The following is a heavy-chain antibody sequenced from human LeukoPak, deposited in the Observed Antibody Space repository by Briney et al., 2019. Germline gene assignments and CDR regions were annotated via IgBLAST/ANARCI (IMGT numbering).Heavy chain of an antibody. CDR2: ISSGGSTI. CDR1: GFTFSSYE. J-gene: IGHJ4*02. Sequence: GGSLRLSCAASGFTFSSYEINWVRQAPGKGLEWVSYISSGGSTIYYADSVKGRFTISRDNAKNSLYLQMNSLRAEDTAVYYCARESFAGIQLWAPFDYWGQGTLVTVSS. CDR3: ARESFAGIQLWAPFDY. D-gene: IGHD3-10*01. V-gene: IGHV3-48*03.